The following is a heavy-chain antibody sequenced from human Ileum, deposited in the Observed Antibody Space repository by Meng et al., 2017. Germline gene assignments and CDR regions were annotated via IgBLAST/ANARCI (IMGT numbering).Heavy chain of an antibody. CDR2: ISSDGANK. Sequence: QVQLVGSGGGLVKPGGSLRLSCAASGFTFSSYAMYWVRQAPGKGLEWVAVISSDGANKYYTGSVKGRFTISRDNSKNTLSLQMNSLTAEDTAVYYCARDLLRACDYWGQGTLVTVS. V-gene: IGHV3-30*10. D-gene: IGHD1-26*01. J-gene: IGHJ4*02. CDR3: ARDLLRACDY. CDR1: GFTFSSYA.